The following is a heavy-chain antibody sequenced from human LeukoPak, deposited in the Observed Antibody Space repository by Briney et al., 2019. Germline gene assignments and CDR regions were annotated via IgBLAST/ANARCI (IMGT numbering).Heavy chain of an antibody. CDR2: ISGSGGST. CDR3: ANDTAQGSAFDI. V-gene: IGHV3-23*01. J-gene: IGHJ3*02. Sequence: GGSLRLSCAASGFTFSSYAMSWVRQTPGKGLEWVSAISGSGGSTYYADSVKGRFTISRDNSKNTLYLQMNSLRAEDTAVYYCANDTAQGSAFDIWGQGTMVTVSS. D-gene: IGHD5-18*01. CDR1: GFTFSSYA.